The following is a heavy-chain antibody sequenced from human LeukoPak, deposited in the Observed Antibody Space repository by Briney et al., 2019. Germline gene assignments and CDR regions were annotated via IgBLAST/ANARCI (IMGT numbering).Heavy chain of an antibody. V-gene: IGHV3-23*01. CDR2: ISGSGGST. CDR3: ARSYYYDSSHTADY. Sequence: GGSLRLSCAASGFTFSSYAMSWVRQAPGKGLEWVSAISGSGGSTYYADSVKGRFTISRDNSENTLYLQMNSLRAEDTAVYYCARSYYYDSSHTADYWGQGTLATVSS. D-gene: IGHD3-22*01. J-gene: IGHJ4*02. CDR1: GFTFSSYA.